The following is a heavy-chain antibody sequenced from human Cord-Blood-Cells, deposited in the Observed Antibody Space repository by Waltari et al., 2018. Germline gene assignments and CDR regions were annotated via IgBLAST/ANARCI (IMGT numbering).Heavy chain of an antibody. CDR2: INHSGST. J-gene: IGHJ4*02. CDR3: ARGRPIVVVIAGRYFDY. CDR1: GGSFSGYY. V-gene: IGHV4-34*01. Sequence: QVQLQQWGAGLLKPSETLSLTCAVYGGSFSGYYWSWIRQPPGKGLEWIGEINHSGSTNYNPSLKSRVTISVDTSKNQFSLKLSSVTAADTAVYYCARGRPIVVVIAGRYFDYWGQGTLVTVSS. D-gene: IGHD2-21*01.